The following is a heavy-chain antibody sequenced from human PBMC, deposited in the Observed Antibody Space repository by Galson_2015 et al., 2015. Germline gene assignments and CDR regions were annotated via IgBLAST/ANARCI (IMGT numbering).Heavy chain of an antibody. D-gene: IGHD2-15*01. CDR2: IGTGGDT. CDR1: GFTFRSAD. CDR3: AREIADDYSVSWDFDL. J-gene: IGHJ2*01. V-gene: IGHV3-13*01. Sequence: SLSLSCAASGFTFRSADMHWVRQPTGKGLEWVSAIGTGGDTYYPVSVKGRFTISRENAKNSLYLQMNDLRAGDTAVYYCAREIADDYSVSWDFDLWGRGTLVTVSS.